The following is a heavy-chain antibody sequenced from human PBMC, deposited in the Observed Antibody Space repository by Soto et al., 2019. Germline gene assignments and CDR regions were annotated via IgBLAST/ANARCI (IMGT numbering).Heavy chain of an antibody. V-gene: IGHV4-59*08. CDR2: IYYSGST. CDR1: GGSISSYY. CDR3: ARHKVATIDYFDY. D-gene: IGHD5-12*01. J-gene: IGHJ4*02. Sequence: PSETLSLTCTVSGGSISSYYWSWIRQPPGKGLEWIGYIYYSGSTNYNPSLKSRVTISVDTSKNQFSLKLSSVTAADTAVYYCARHKVATIDYFDYWGQGTLVTVSS.